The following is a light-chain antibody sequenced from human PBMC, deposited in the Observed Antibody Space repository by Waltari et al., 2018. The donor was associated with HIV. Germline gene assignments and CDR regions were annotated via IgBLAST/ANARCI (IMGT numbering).Light chain of an antibody. CDR2: DNT. Sequence: QRVTISCTGSSSNIGAGYDVHWYQQFPGTAPKLLIYDNTNRPSGVPDRFSASKSGTSASLAITGLQAEDEADYYCQSYDSSLRGVFGGGTKLTVL. CDR3: QSYDSSLRGV. CDR1: SSNIGAGYD. J-gene: IGLJ3*02. V-gene: IGLV1-40*01.